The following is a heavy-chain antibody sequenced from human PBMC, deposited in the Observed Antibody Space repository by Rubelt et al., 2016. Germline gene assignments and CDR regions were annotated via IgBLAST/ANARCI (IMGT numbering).Heavy chain of an antibody. J-gene: IGHJ1*01. D-gene: IGHD3-22*01. CDR2: IYYSGST. CDR1: GGSISSYY. CDR3: GNYYYDSSGYYFGYFQH. Sequence: QVQLQESGPGLVKPSETLSLTRSVSGGSISSYYWSWIRQPPGKGLEWIGYIYYSGSTNYNPPLKSRVTISVDTSKNQFSLKLSSVTAADTAVYYCGNYYYDSSGYYFGYFQHWGQGTLVTVSS. V-gene: IGHV4-59*08.